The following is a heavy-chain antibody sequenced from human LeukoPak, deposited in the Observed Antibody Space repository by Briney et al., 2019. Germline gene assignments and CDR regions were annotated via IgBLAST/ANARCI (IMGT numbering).Heavy chain of an antibody. CDR2: IKSDGSST. V-gene: IGHV3-74*01. Sequence: GGSLRLSCAASGFTFNGYCMNWVRQAPGKGLEWVSCIKSDGSSTIYADSVKGRFTISRDNAKNTLYLQMNSLRGEDTAVYYCTRETSNAFDIWGQGTMVTVSS. J-gene: IGHJ3*02. CDR1: GFTFNGYC. CDR3: TRETSNAFDI.